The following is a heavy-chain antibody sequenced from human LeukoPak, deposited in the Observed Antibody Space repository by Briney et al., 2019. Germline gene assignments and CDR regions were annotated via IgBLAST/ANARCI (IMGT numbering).Heavy chain of an antibody. J-gene: IGHJ5*02. V-gene: IGHV3-21*01. CDR1: GFTFSSYA. CDR3: ARDSYYYDSSGYYINWFDP. D-gene: IGHD3-22*01. Sequence: GGSLRLSCAASGFTFSSYAMSWVRQAPGKGLEWVSSISSSSSYIYYADSVKGRFTISRDNAKNSLYLQMNSLRAEDTAVYYCARDSYYYDSSGYYINWFDPWGQGTLVTVSS. CDR2: ISSSSSYI.